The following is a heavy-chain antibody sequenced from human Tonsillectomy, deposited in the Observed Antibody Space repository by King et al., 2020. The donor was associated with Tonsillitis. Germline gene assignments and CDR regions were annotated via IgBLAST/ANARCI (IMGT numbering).Heavy chain of an antibody. CDR2: IYSGGST. V-gene: IGHV3-66*01. D-gene: IGHD6-6*01. Sequence: QLVQSGGGLVQPGGSLRLSCAASGFTVSSNYMSWVRQAPGKGLEWVSVIYSGGSTYYADSVKGRFTISRDNSKNTLYLQMNSLRAEDTAVYYCARDTEQVGGTHAFDIWGQGTMVTVSS. J-gene: IGHJ3*02. CDR3: ARDTEQVGGTHAFDI. CDR1: GFTVSSNY.